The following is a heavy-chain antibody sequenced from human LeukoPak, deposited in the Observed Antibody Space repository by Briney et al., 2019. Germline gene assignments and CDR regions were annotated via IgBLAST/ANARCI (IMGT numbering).Heavy chain of an antibody. CDR2: ISPIFGPP. V-gene: IGHV1-69*05. D-gene: IGHD6-6*01. CDR3: ARVVSYEYSSSPEDFDY. J-gene: IGHJ4*02. CDR1: GGTFSIYA. Sequence: ASVKVSCKASGGTFSIYAMNWVRQAPGQGLEWMGRISPIFGPPIYAQEFQGRITIITDQSTNMAYMELSSLRSEDTAVYYCARVVSYEYSSSPEDFDYWGQGTLVTVSS.